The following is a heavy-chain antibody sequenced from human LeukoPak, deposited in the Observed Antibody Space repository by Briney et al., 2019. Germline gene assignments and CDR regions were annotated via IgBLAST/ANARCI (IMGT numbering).Heavy chain of an antibody. Sequence: ASVKVSCKASGYTFTSYGISWVRQAPGQGLEWMGWISAYNGNTNYAQKLQGRVTMTTDTSTSTAYMELRSLRSDDTAVYYCARGLYYGSGSYDWFDPWGQGTLVTVSS. CDR1: GYTFTSYG. D-gene: IGHD3-10*01. J-gene: IGHJ5*02. V-gene: IGHV1-18*01. CDR3: ARGLYYGSGSYDWFDP. CDR2: ISAYNGNT.